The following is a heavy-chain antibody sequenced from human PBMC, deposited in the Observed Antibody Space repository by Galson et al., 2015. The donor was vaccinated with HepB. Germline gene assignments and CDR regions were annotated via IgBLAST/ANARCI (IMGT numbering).Heavy chain of an antibody. CDR3: ARGNIVVMVADPPPY. CDR2: INPNNGSA. Sequence: SVKVSCKASGYTFTSYYIHWVRQAPAQGLEWMVIINPNNGSATYAQTFQGRVTMTRDTSTSTVYMELSSLKSEDTAVYFCARGNIVVMVADPPPYWGQGTLVTVSS. J-gene: IGHJ4*02. D-gene: IGHD2-15*01. V-gene: IGHV1-46*01. CDR1: GYTFTSYY.